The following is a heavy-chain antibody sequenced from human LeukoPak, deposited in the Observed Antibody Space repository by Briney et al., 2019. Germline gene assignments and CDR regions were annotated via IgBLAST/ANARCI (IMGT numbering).Heavy chain of an antibody. CDR3: AKAGIAVAGTTHFDY. V-gene: IGHV3-23*01. CDR2: ISGSGGST. D-gene: IGHD6-19*01. Sequence: QAGGSLRLSCAASGFTSSSYAMSWVRQAPGKGLEWVSAISGSGGSTYYADSVKGRFTISRDNSKNTLYLQMNSLRAEDTAVYYCAKAGIAVAGTTHFDYWGQGTLVTVSS. J-gene: IGHJ4*02. CDR1: GFTSSSYA.